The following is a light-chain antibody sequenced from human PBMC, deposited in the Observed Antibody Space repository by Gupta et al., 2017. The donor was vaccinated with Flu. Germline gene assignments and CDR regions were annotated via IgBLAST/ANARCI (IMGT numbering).Light chain of an antibody. Sequence: DIVLTQSPGTLSLSPGERATLSCRASQSVSSSYLTWYQQKPGQAPRILIYGASSRATGIPDRFSGSGSGTDFTLTISRLEPEDFAVYYCQQYGSSPSITFGQGTRLEIK. CDR1: QSVSSSY. J-gene: IGKJ5*01. CDR3: QQYGSSPSIT. V-gene: IGKV3-20*01. CDR2: GAS.